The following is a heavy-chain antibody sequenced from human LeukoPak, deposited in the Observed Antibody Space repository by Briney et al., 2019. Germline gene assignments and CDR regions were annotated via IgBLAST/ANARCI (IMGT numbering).Heavy chain of an antibody. CDR1: GFTFSSYS. CDR3: ARGGSIAAAGRTFGY. J-gene: IGHJ4*02. V-gene: IGHV3-7*01. CDR2: IKQDGSEK. Sequence: GGSLRLSCVGSGFTFSSYSMSWVRQAPGKGLEWVANIKQDGSEKYYVDSVKGRFTISRDNAKNSLYLQMNSLRAEDTAVYYCARGGSIAAAGRTFGYWGQGTLVTVSS. D-gene: IGHD6-13*01.